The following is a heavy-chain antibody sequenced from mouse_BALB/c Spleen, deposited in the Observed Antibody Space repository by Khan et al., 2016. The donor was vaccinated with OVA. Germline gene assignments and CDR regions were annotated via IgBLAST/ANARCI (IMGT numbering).Heavy chain of an antibody. CDR1: GFNISDYY. V-gene: IGHV14-1*02. J-gene: IGHJ3*01. D-gene: IGHD2-3*01. Sequence: EVQLQQSGTELVRPGALVKLSCKASGFNISDYYIHWVMQRPEQGLEWIGWIDPENGNSIYDPKFQGKASITADTSSNTAYLHLSSLTSEDTAVYFCARSGYFAWFPYWGQGTLVTVSA. CDR2: IDPENGNS. CDR3: ARSGYFAWFPY.